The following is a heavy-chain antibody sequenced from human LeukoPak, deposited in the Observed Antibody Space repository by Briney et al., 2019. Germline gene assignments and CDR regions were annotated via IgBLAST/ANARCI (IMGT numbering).Heavy chain of an antibody. CDR3: ARGSSSPVPNFDY. CDR2: INPNNGGT. D-gene: IGHD6-13*01. Sequence: ASVKVSCKASGYTFTGYYMHWVRQAPGQGLEWVGWINPNNGGTSYAQKFQGRVTMTRDTSIATAYMELPTLTSDDTAVYYCARGSSSPVPNFDYWGQGTLVTVSS. V-gene: IGHV1-2*02. CDR1: GYTFTGYY. J-gene: IGHJ4*02.